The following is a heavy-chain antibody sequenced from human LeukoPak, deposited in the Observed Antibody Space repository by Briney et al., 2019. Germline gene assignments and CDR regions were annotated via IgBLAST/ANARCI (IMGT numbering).Heavy chain of an antibody. Sequence: SETLSLTCTVPGGSISGYYWNWIRQSPGKGLEWIAQIHSSGSTDYNPSLKSRLTISIDTSKNQFSLKLSSVTAADTAVYYCARGTSAGGNHPDTWGQGTLVTVSS. CDR2: IHSSGST. V-gene: IGHV4-59*01. J-gene: IGHJ5*02. CDR1: GGSISGYY. D-gene: IGHD1-14*01. CDR3: ARGTSAGGNHPDT.